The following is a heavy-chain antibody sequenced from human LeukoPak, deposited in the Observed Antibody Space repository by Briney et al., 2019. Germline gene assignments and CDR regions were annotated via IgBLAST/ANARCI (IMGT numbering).Heavy chain of an antibody. CDR1: GFTFSNAW. Sequence: GGSLRLSCAASGFTFSNAWMSWVRQAPGKGLEWVGRIKSKTDGGTTDYAAPVKGRFTISRDDSKNTLYLQMNSLKTEDTAVYYCTTMATGRGGLGDYWGQGTLVTVSS. D-gene: IGHD5-24*01. CDR2: IKSKTDGGTT. J-gene: IGHJ4*02. CDR3: TTMATGRGGLGDY. V-gene: IGHV3-15*01.